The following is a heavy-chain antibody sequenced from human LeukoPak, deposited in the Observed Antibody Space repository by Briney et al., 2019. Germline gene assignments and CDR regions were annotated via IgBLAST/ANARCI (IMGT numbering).Heavy chain of an antibody. Sequence: PGGSLRLSCAASGFTFSSYGMHWVRQAPGKGLEWVSYISSSSSTIYYADSVKGRFTISRDNAKNSLYLQMNSLRAEDTAVYYCARGEDYGDYYGMDVWGQGTTVTVSS. J-gene: IGHJ6*02. CDR3: ARGEDYGDYYGMDV. CDR2: ISSSSSTI. D-gene: IGHD4-17*01. CDR1: GFTFSSYG. V-gene: IGHV3-48*01.